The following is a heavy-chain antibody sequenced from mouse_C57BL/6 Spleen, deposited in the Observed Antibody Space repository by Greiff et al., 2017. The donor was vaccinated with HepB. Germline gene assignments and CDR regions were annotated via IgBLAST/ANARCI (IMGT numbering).Heavy chain of an antibody. J-gene: IGHJ4*01. V-gene: IGHV1-69*01. Sequence: QVQLQQPGAELVMPGASVKLSCKASGYTFTSYWMHWVKQRPGQGLEWIGEIDPSDSYTNYNQKFKGKSTLTVDNSSSTAYMQLSSLTSEDSAVYDCARVRRRMDYWGQGTSVTVSS. CDR2: IDPSDSYT. CDR3: ARVRRRMDY. D-gene: IGHD2-14*01. CDR1: GYTFTSYW.